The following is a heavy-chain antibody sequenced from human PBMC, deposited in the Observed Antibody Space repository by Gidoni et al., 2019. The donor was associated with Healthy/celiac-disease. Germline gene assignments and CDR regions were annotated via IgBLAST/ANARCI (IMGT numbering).Heavy chain of an antibody. V-gene: IGHV3-23*01. Sequence: EVQLLESGGGLVQPGGSLRLSCAASGFPFSSYAMSWVRQAPGKGLEWVSAISGSGGSTYYADSVKGRFTISRDNSKNTLYLQMNSLRAEDTAVYYCAKGVVVAARTPNWFDPWGQGTLVTVSS. CDR2: ISGSGGST. D-gene: IGHD2-15*01. CDR3: AKGVVVAARTPNWFDP. CDR1: GFPFSSYA. J-gene: IGHJ5*02.